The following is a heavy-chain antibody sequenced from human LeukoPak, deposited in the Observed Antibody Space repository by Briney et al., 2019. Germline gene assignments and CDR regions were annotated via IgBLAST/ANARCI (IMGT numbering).Heavy chain of an antibody. CDR2: IYTSGST. CDR3: GAITATRAGGWFDP. Sequence: SETLSLTCTVSGGSISSYYWSWIRQPAGKGLEWIGRIYTSGSTNYNPSLKSRVTMSVDTSKNQFSLKLSSVTAADTAVYYCGAITATRAGGWFDPWGQGTLVTVSS. J-gene: IGHJ5*02. CDR1: GGSISSYY. V-gene: IGHV4-4*07. D-gene: IGHD1-20*01.